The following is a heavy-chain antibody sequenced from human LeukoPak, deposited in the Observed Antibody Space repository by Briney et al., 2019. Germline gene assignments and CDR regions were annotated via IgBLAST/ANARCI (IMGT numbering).Heavy chain of an antibody. D-gene: IGHD4-17*01. CDR3: ARVAVTTLDFDY. Sequence: ASVKVSCKASGYTFTSYYMHWVRQAPGQGLEWMGIINPSGGSTSYAQKFQGRVTMTRDTSTSTVYMELRSLRSEDTAVYYCARVAVTTLDFDYWGQGTLVTVSS. J-gene: IGHJ4*02. CDR1: GYTFTSYY. V-gene: IGHV1-46*01. CDR2: INPSGGST.